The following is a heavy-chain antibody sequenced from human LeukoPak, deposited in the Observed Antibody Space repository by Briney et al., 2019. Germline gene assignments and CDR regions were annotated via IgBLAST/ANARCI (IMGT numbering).Heavy chain of an antibody. CDR1: GYTFTSYG. D-gene: IGHD1-1*01. CDR2: ISAYNGNT. CDR3: ARVRGGTQADNWFDP. J-gene: IGHJ5*02. Sequence: ASVKASCKASGYTFTSYGISWVRQAPGQGLEWMGWISAYNGNTNYAQKLQGRVTMTTDTSTSTAYMELRSLRSDDTAVYYCARVRGGTQADNWFDPWGQGTLVTVSS. V-gene: IGHV1-18*01.